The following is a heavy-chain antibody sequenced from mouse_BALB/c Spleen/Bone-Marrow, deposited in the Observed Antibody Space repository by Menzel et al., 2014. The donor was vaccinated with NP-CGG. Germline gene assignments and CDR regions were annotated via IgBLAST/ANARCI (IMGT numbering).Heavy chain of an antibody. Sequence: VKLEESGPGLVAPSQGLSITCTISGFSLTSYGVHWVRQHRGNGLEWMVVICSDGSTTYNSALKSRLSIGKDNSKSQVFLKMNSLQTDDTAMYYCARCYYGYAMDYWGQGTSVTVSS. CDR3: ARCYYGYAMDY. V-gene: IGHV2-6-1*01. CDR2: ICSDGST. J-gene: IGHJ4*01. CDR1: GFSLTSYG. D-gene: IGHD1-1*01.